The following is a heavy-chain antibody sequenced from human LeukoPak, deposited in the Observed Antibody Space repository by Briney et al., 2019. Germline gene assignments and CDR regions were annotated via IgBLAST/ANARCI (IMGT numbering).Heavy chain of an antibody. Sequence: GSLRLSCAASGFPFSSYTMSWVRQSPGKGLEWVSAISGSGGSTYSADSVKGRFTISRDHSKNTLYLQMNSLRAEDTAVYYCAKDPPDNYYHSRGPLDYWGQGTLVTVSS. CDR1: GFPFSSYT. D-gene: IGHD3-22*01. J-gene: IGHJ4*02. CDR2: ISGSGGST. CDR3: AKDPPDNYYHSRGPLDY. V-gene: IGHV3-23*01.